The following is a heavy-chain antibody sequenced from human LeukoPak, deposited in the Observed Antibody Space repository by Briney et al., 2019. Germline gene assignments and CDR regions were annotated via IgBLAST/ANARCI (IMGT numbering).Heavy chain of an antibody. V-gene: IGHV4-34*01. CDR3: ARGAKRGTYYDILTAVRERGGITISNWFDP. J-gene: IGHJ5*02. Sequence: SETLSLTCAVYGGSFSGYYWSWIRQPPGKGLEWIGEINHSGSTNYNPSLKSRVAISVDTSKNQFSLNLSSVTAADTAVCYCARGAKRGTYYDILTAVRERGGITISNWFDPWGQGTLVTVSS. CDR1: GGSFSGYY. D-gene: IGHD3-9*01. CDR2: INHSGST.